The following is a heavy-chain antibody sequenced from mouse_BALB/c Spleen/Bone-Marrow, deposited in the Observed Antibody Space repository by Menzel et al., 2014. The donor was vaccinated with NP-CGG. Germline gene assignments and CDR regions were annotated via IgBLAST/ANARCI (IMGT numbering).Heavy chain of an antibody. V-gene: IGHV3-1*02. CDR2: IHYSGST. CDR1: GYSITSGYG. D-gene: IGHD2-14*01. CDR3: AREDRYEAYFPY. Sequence: DVKLQESGPDLVKPSQSLSLTCTVTGYSITSGYGWHWIRQFPGNKLEWMAYIHYSGSTNYNPSLKGRTSITRDTSKNQFFLQLNSVTTEDTATYYCAREDRYEAYFPYWGQWTLFTVSA. J-gene: IGHJ3*01.